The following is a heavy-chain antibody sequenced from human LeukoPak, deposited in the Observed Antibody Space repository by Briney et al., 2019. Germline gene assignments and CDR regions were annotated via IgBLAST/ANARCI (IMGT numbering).Heavy chain of an antibody. D-gene: IGHD3-3*01. CDR3: ARDGSFGVVTPFYYYYMDV. J-gene: IGHJ6*03. CDR1: GYTFTGYY. V-gene: IGHV1-2*02. CDR2: INPNSGGT. Sequence: ASVKVSCKASGYTFTGYYMHWVRQAPGQGLEWMGWINPNSGGTNYAQKFQGRVTMTRDKSISTAYMELSRLRSDDTAVYYCARDGSFGVVTPFYYYYMDVWGKGTTVTVSS.